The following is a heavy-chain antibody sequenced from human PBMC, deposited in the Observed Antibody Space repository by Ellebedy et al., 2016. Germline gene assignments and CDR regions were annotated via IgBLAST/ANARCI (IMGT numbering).Heavy chain of an antibody. Sequence: SETLSLXXTVSGGSISSGDYYWSWIRQPPGKGLEWIGYIYYSGSTYYNPSLKSRVTISLDTSRNQFSLKLSSVSAADTAVYFCARAPRGSRAFDIWGQGTMVTVSS. CDR1: GGSISSGDYY. J-gene: IGHJ3*02. V-gene: IGHV4-30-4*01. CDR2: IYYSGST. CDR3: ARAPRGSRAFDI. D-gene: IGHD3-16*01.